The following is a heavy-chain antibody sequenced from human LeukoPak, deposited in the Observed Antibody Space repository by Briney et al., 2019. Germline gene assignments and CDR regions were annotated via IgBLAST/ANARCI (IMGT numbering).Heavy chain of an antibody. V-gene: IGHV3-7*01. CDR3: ARGVEEQLVREGYYYYYMDV. D-gene: IGHD6-6*01. Sequence: QSGGSLRLSCAASGFTFSSYWMSWVRQAPGKGLEWVANIKQDGGEKYYVDSVKGRFTISRDNAKNPLYLQMNSLRAEDTAVYYCARGVEEQLVREGYYYYYMDVWGKGTTVTVSS. J-gene: IGHJ6*03. CDR1: GFTFSSYW. CDR2: IKQDGGEK.